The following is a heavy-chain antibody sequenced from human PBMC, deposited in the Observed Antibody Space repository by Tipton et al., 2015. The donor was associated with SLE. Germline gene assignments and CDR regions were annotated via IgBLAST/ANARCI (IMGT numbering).Heavy chain of an antibody. CDR1: GGSISSYY. Sequence: TLSPTCTVSGGSISSYYWSWIRQPPGKGLEWIGYIYYSGSTNYSPSLKSRVTISVDTSKNQFSLKLSSVTAADTAVYYCARVAAAVPGWFDPWGQGTLVTVSS. CDR3: ARVAAAVPGWFDP. V-gene: IGHV4-59*08. J-gene: IGHJ5*02. CDR2: IYYSGST. D-gene: IGHD6-13*01.